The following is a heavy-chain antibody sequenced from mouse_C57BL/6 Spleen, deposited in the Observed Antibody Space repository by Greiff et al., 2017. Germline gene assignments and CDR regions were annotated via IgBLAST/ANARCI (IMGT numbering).Heavy chain of an antibody. CDR1: GYTFTDYA. Sequence: QVQLLQSGPELVRPGVSVKISCKGSGYTFTDYAMHWVKQSHAKSLEWIGVISTYYGDASYNQKFKDKATMTVDKSSSTAYMELARLTSEDSAVYYCARGITTVVAPYWYFDVWGTGTTVTVSS. J-gene: IGHJ1*03. V-gene: IGHV1-67*01. CDR2: ISTYYGDA. D-gene: IGHD1-1*01. CDR3: ARGITTVVAPYWYFDV.